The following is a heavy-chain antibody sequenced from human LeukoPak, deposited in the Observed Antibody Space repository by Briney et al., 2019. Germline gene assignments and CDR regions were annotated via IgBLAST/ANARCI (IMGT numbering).Heavy chain of an antibody. V-gene: IGHV3-30*03. CDR3: ARPPGYYDSSGYDY. Sequence: GGSLRLSCAASGFTFSSYGMHWVRQAPGKGLEWVAVISYDGSNKYYADSVKGRFTISRDNAKNSLYLQMNSLRAEDTAVYYCARPPGYYDSSGYDYWGQGTLVTVSS. CDR1: GFTFSSYG. J-gene: IGHJ4*02. D-gene: IGHD3-22*01. CDR2: ISYDGSNK.